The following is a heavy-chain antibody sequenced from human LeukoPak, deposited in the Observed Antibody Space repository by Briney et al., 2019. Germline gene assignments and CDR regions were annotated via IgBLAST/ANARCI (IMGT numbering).Heavy chain of an antibody. CDR3: VKGGTFFLYYFDS. Sequence: GGSLRLSCTASGFTFSNYAVSWVRQAPGKGLEWISGISGSSDTTYYADAVKGRFTISRDNSKNTLFLQMSSLRVEDTAVYYCVKGGTFFLYYFDSWGQGTQLTVSS. J-gene: IGHJ4*02. CDR1: GFTFSNYA. D-gene: IGHD1-26*01. V-gene: IGHV3-23*01. CDR2: ISGSSDTT.